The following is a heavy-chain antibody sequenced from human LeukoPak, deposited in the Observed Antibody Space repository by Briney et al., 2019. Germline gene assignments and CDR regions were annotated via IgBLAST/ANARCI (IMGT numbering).Heavy chain of an antibody. CDR2: ISSNGGST. D-gene: IGHD4-11*01. V-gene: IGHV3-64*01. Sequence: PGGSLRLSCAASGFTFSSYAMHWVRQAPGKGLEYVSAISSNGGSTYYANSVKGRFTISRDNSKNTLYLQMGSLRAEDTAVYYCARDYSNYRGVFWFDPWGQGTLVTVSS. CDR1: GFTFSSYA. J-gene: IGHJ5*02. CDR3: ARDYSNYRGVFWFDP.